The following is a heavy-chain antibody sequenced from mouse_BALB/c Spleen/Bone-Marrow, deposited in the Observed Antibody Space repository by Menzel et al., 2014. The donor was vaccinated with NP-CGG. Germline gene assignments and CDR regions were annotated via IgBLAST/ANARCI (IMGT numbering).Heavy chain of an antibody. CDR3: ARPLYDGYYVAY. CDR2: ISNGGGST. J-gene: IGHJ3*01. CDR1: GFTFSDYY. Sequence: DVKLVESGGGLVQPGGSLKLSCATSGFTFSDYYMYWVRQTPEKRLEWVAYISNGGGSTYYPDTVKGRFTISRDNAKNTPYLQMSRLKSEDTAMYYCARPLYDGYYVAYWGQGTLVTVSA. D-gene: IGHD2-3*01. V-gene: IGHV5-12*02.